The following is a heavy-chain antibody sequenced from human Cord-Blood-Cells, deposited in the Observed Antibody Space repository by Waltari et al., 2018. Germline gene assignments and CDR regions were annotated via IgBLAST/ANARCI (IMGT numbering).Heavy chain of an antibody. CDR2: IIRSFGTA. V-gene: IGHV1-69*01. J-gene: IGHJ3*02. D-gene: IGHD6-13*01. Sequence: QVQLVQSGAEVKKPGSSVKVSCKPSGGTFSSYAISWVRPAPGHGLEWMGGIIRSFGTANEARKFQGRVTMTADESTSTAYRKVGSLGSEDAAVYCWASEEGAAAGDAFESWGQGTMVTVSS. CDR3: ASEEGAAAGDAFES. CDR1: GGTFSSYA.